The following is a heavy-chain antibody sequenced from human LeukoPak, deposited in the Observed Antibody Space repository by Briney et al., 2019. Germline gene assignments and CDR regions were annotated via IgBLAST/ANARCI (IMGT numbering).Heavy chain of an antibody. CDR1: GFTFSSYA. Sequence: GGSLRLSCAASGFTFSSYAMHWVRQAPGKGLEWVAVISYDGSNKYYADSVKGRFTISRDNAKNSLYLQMNSLRAEDTAVYYCASGWKQWLNKGGYWGQGTLVTVSS. CDR3: ASGWKQWLNKGGY. CDR2: ISYDGSNK. V-gene: IGHV3-30-3*01. J-gene: IGHJ4*02. D-gene: IGHD6-19*01.